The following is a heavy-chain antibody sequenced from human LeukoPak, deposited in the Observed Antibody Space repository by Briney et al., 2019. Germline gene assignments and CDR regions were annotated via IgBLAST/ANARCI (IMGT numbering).Heavy chain of an antibody. CDR1: GGSITSYY. CDR3: ARVPRSYYYYYYMDV. Sequence: SETLSLTCSVSGGSITSYYWSWIRQPPGKGLEWIGYIYYSGSTNYNPSLKSRVTMSADTSKNQFSLKLSSVTAADTAVYYCARVPRSYYYYYYMDVWGKGTTVTVSS. J-gene: IGHJ6*03. V-gene: IGHV4-59*01. CDR2: IYYSGST.